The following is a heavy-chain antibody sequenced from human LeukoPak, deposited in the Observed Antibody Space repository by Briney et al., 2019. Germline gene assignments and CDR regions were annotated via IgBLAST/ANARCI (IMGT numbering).Heavy chain of an antibody. Sequence: PSETLSLTCSVSGDSLSSSSYYWGWIRQPPGKGLEWIGSIHYSGSIYYNPSLKSRVTISVDTSKNQFSLKLSSVTAADTAVYYCARHSFGGNKDFDIWGQGTMVTVSS. V-gene: IGHV4-39*01. CDR1: GDSLSSSSYY. D-gene: IGHD4-23*01. J-gene: IGHJ3*02. CDR3: ARHSFGGNKDFDI. CDR2: IHYSGSI.